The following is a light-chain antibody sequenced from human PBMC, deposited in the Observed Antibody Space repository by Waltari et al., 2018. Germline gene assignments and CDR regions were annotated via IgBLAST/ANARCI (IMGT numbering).Light chain of an antibody. Sequence: SYVLTQPPSVSVAPGQTARITCGGNNIGRKSVHWYQQKPGQAPVLVVYDDRDRPSGIPERFSGSNSGNTASRTISRVEAGDEADYYCQVWDSSSDHVVFGGGTKLTVL. CDR2: DDR. J-gene: IGLJ2*01. CDR1: NIGRKS. CDR3: QVWDSSSDHVV. V-gene: IGLV3-21*02.